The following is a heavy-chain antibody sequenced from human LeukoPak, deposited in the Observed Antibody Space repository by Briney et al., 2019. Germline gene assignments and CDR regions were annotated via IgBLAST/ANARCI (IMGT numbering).Heavy chain of an antibody. V-gene: IGHV1-18*01. CDR2: ISAYNGNT. D-gene: IGHD2/OR15-2a*01. Sequence: ASVKVSCKASGYTFTSYGISWVRQAPGQGLEWMGWISAYNGNTNYAQKFQGRVTMTRDTSISTAYMELSRLRSDDTAVYYCARDRGRRMLDAFDIWGQGTMVTVSS. CDR3: ARDRGRRMLDAFDI. CDR1: GYTFTSYG. J-gene: IGHJ3*02.